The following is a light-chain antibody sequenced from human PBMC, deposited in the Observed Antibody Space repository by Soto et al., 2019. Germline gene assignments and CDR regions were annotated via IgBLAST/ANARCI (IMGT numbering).Light chain of an antibody. Sequence: EVVMTQSPGTLSVSPGGRATLSCRASRIINSNLAWHQQKPGQPPRLLIYDTSIRASGVPARFSGSGSGTEFTLTISSLQSEDFAVYYCQQYINWRPLTFGGGTKVEIK. CDR2: DTS. J-gene: IGKJ4*01. CDR1: RIINSN. CDR3: QQYINWRPLT. V-gene: IGKV3-15*01.